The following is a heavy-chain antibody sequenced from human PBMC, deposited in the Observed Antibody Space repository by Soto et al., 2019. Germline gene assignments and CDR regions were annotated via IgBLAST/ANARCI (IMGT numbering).Heavy chain of an antibody. V-gene: IGHV1-58*01. CDR3: AAGDSSGYYGG. D-gene: IGHD3-22*01. CDR2: ITVCTGNT. CDR1: GFTFTSSS. Sequence: GASVKVSCKASGFTFTSSSVQWVRQARGQRLEWIGWITVCTGNTNYAQKFQERVTITRDMSTSTAYMELKNLRSEDTAVYYCAAGDSSGYYGGWGQGTQVTVSS. J-gene: IGHJ4*02.